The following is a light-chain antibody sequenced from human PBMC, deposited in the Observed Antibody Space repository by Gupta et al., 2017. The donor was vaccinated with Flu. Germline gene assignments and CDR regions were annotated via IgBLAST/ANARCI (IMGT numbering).Light chain of an antibody. CDR2: ANN. Sequence: QSVLRQPPSVSGAPGQTVTISCTGTSTNVGAGYDVHWYQQLPGTAPKLLIYANNNRPSGVPDRFSGSKSGTSASLAITGLQAEDEADYYCQSYDSSLGGSVFGGGTKLTVL. J-gene: IGLJ3*02. CDR3: QSYDSSLGGSV. CDR1: STNVGAGYD. V-gene: IGLV1-40*01.